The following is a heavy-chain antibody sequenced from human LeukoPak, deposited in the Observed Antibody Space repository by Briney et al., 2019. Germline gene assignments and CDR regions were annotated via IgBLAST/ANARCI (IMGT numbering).Heavy chain of an antibody. V-gene: IGHV3-7*04. J-gene: IGHJ5*02. D-gene: IGHD3-10*01. CDR1: GFTFSSYW. CDR3: ARVLYYYGSWTAPCWFDP. Sequence: PGGSLRLSCAASGFTFSSYWMSWVRQAPGKGLEWVANIKQDGSEKYYVDSVKGRFTISRDNAKNSLYLQMNSLRAEDTAVYYCARVLYYYGSWTAPCWFDPWGQGTLVTVSS. CDR2: IKQDGSEK.